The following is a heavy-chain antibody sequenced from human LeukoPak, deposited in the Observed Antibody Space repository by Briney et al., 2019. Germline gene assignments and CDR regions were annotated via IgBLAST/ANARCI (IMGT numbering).Heavy chain of an antibody. CDR2: INHSGST. V-gene: IGHV4-34*01. Sequence: SETLSLTCAVYGGSFSGYYWSWIRQPPGKGLEWIGEINHSGSTNYNPSLKSRVTISVDTSKNQFSLKLSSVTAADKAVYYCARAGGTYYYDSSGYYRLRFDYWGQGTLVTVSS. D-gene: IGHD3-22*01. J-gene: IGHJ4*02. CDR1: GGSFSGYY. CDR3: ARAGGTYYYDSSGYYRLRFDY.